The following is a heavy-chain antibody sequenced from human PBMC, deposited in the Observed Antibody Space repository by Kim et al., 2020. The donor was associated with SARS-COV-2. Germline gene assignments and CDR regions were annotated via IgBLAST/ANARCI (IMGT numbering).Heavy chain of an antibody. CDR1: GFTVSSNY. V-gene: IGHV3-66*01. D-gene: IGHD6-13*01. CDR3: ARDGGSWYVNYFDY. CDR2: IYSGGST. J-gene: IGHJ4*02. Sequence: GGSLRLSCAASGFTVSSNYMSWVRQAPGKGLEWVSVIYSGGSTYYADSVKGRFTISRDNSKNTLYLQMNSLRAEDTAVYYCARDGGSWYVNYFDYWGQGTLVTVSS.